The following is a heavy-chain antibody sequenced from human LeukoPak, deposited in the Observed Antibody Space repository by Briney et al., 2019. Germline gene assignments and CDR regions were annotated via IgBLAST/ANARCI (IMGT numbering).Heavy chain of an antibody. CDR2: TSSSSTTI. CDR3: ARDDAGFGFDY. Sequence: GGSLRLSCAASGFTFSSYSMNWVRQAPGKGLEWVSYTSSSSTTIYYADSVKGRLTFSKDNAKNSLYLQMNSLRAEDTAVYYCARDDAGFGFDYWGQGTLVTVSS. D-gene: IGHD3-10*01. V-gene: IGHV3-48*01. J-gene: IGHJ4*02. CDR1: GFTFSSYS.